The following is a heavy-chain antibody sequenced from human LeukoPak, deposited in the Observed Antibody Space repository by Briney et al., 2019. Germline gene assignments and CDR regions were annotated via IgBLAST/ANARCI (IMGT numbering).Heavy chain of an antibody. CDR3: ARGVEEVVYYFDY. Sequence: PSETLSLTCAVYGGSFSGYYWSWIRQPPGKGLEWIGEINHSGSTNYNPSLKSRVTISVDTSKNQFSLKLSSVTAADTAVYYCARGVEEVVYYFDYWGQGTLVTVSS. J-gene: IGHJ4*02. CDR1: GGSFSGYY. D-gene: IGHD2-15*01. V-gene: IGHV4-34*01. CDR2: INHSGST.